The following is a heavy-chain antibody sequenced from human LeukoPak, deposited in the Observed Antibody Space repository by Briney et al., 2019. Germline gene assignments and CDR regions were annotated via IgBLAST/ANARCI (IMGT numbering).Heavy chain of an antibody. CDR3: AFGYRPVAEYFQH. J-gene: IGHJ1*01. Sequence: ASVKVSCKASGYTFTSYYMHWVRPAPGQGLAWMGIINPSGGSTSYAQKFQGRVTMTRDTSTSTVYMELSSLRSEDTAVYYCAFGYRPVAEYFQHWGQGTLVTVSS. D-gene: IGHD3-10*01. CDR2: INPSGGST. CDR1: GYTFTSYY. V-gene: IGHV1-46*01.